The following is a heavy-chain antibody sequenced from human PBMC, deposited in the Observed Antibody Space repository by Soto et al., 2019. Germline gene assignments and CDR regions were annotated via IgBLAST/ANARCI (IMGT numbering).Heavy chain of an antibody. CDR3: ARASFLYDYYYYYGMDV. D-gene: IGHD3-3*01. V-gene: IGHV4-59*01. CDR1: GGSISSYY. CDR2: IYYSGST. Sequence: QVQLQESGPGLVKPSETLSLTCTVSGGSISSYYWSWIRQPPGKGLEWIGYIYYSGSTNYNPSLMSRVTISVDTSKNQFSLKLSSVTAADTAVYYCARASFLYDYYYYYGMDVWGQGTTVTVSS. J-gene: IGHJ6*02.